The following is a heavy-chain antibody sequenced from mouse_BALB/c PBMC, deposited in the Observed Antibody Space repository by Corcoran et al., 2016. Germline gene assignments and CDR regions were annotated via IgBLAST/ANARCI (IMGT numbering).Heavy chain of an antibody. CDR2: INTYTGEP. Sequence: QIQLVQSGPELKKPVETVKISCKASGYTFTNYGMNWVKQAPGKGLKWMGWINTYTGEPTYADDFKGRFAFSLETSASTAYFQINNLKNEDTATYFCAKVLYHGGAMDYWGQGTSVTVSS. D-gene: IGHD2-3*01. J-gene: IGHJ4*01. CDR3: AKVLYHGGAMDY. V-gene: IGHV9-3-1*01. CDR1: GYTFTNYG.